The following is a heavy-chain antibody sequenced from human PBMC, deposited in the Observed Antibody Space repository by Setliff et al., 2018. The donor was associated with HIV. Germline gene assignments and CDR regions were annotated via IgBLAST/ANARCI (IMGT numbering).Heavy chain of an antibody. CDR3: ARGRTAGCNYDYGY. D-gene: IGHD3-16*01. CDR1: GYTFTSYS. Sequence: ASVKVSCKASGYTFTSYSMHWVRQAPGQGLGWLGMVNPSGGSTAYAQKFQGRVTMTRDTSTNTVYMDLSGLRSDDTAVYYCARGRTAGCNYDYGYWGRGTLVTVSS. V-gene: IGHV1-46*01. CDR2: VNPSGGST. J-gene: IGHJ4*02.